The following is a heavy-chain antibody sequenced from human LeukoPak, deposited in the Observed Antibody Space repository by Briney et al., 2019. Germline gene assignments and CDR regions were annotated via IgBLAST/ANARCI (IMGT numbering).Heavy chain of an antibody. D-gene: IGHD4-17*01. CDR3: ARRGSTVTTPDF. CDR2: IYYSGNT. CDR1: GGSISSSTYY. V-gene: IGHV4-39*01. J-gene: IGHJ4*02. Sequence: SGTLSLTCTVSGGSISSSTYYWGWIRQPPGKGLEWIGNIYYSGNTYYNPSLKSRVTISVDTSKNQFSLELISVTAADTAVYYRARRGSTVTTPDFWGQGTLVTVSS.